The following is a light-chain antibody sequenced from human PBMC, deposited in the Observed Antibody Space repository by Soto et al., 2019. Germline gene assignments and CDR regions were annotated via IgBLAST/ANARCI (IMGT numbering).Light chain of an antibody. CDR1: QTISNY. V-gene: IGKV1-5*03. J-gene: IGKJ1*01. CDR3: QQYYIYAT. Sequence: DMQMTQSPSTLSASVGDRVTNTCRASQTISNYLTWYQQRPGKAPKLLIYRSSILQNGVPSRFSGSGSGTEFTLTISSLQPDDFATYYCQQYYIYATFGQGTRVEI. CDR2: RSS.